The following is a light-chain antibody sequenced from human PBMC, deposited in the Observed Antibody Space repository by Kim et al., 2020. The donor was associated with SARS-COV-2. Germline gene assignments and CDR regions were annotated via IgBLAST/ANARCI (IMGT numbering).Light chain of an antibody. Sequence: QSITIACPGTRSDVGSYNLVSWYQQHPGKAPKLMIYEVSKRPSGVSNRFSGSKSGNTASLTISGLQAEDEADYYCCSYAGSSTYVVFGGGTQLTVL. J-gene: IGLJ2*01. CDR2: EVS. V-gene: IGLV2-23*02. CDR3: CSYAGSSTYVV. CDR1: RSDVGSYNL.